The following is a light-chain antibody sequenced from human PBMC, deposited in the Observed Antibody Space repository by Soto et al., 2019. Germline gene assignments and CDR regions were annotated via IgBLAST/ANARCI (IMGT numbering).Light chain of an antibody. CDR1: QSISIN. CDR3: QRFRNWPWT. V-gene: IGKV3D-15*01. J-gene: IGKJ1*01. Sequence: EIVLTQSPGTLSVSPGDRVTLSCRASQSISINLAWYQHKPGQAPRLLIHGASTRATGVPARISGSGSGTEFTLTISSLQSEDFAVYYCQRFRNWPWTFGQGTKV. CDR2: GAS.